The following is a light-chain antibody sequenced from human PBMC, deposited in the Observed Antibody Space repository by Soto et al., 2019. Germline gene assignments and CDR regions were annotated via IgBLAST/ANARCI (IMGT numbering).Light chain of an antibody. V-gene: IGKV3-20*01. CDR3: QQYNNWPPWT. CDR1: QTVRNNY. CDR2: DAS. J-gene: IGKJ1*01. Sequence: EFVLTQSPGTLSLSPGERATLSCRASQTVRNNYLAWYQQKPGQAPRLLIYDASSRATGIPDRFSGGGSGTDFTLTISRLEPEDFAVYYCQQYNNWPPWTFGQGTKV.